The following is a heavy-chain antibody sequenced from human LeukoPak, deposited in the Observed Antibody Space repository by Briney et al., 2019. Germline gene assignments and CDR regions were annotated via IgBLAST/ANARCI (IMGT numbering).Heavy chain of an antibody. CDR1: GGSISSYY. Sequence: SETLSLTCTVSGGSISSYYWSWIRQPPGKGLEWIGYIYYSGSTNYNPSLKSRVTISVDTSKNQFSLKLSSVTAADTAVYYCARALSSSWYGGFYYFDYWGQGTLVTVSS. J-gene: IGHJ4*02. V-gene: IGHV4-59*01. D-gene: IGHD6-13*01. CDR2: IYYSGST. CDR3: ARALSSSWYGGFYYFDY.